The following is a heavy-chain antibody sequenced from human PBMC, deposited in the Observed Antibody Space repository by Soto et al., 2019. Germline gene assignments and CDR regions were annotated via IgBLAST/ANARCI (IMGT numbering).Heavy chain of an antibody. CDR1: GGTFSSYT. CDR3: AGEHGAARPGGPWFDP. J-gene: IGHJ5*02. D-gene: IGHD6-6*01. CDR2: IIPILGIA. V-gene: IGHV1-69*02. Sequence: GASVKVSCKASGGTFSSYTISWVRQAPGQGLEWMGRIIPILGIANYAQKFQGRVTITADKSTSTAYMELSSLRSEDTAVYYCAGEHGAARPGGPWFDPWGQGTLVTVSS.